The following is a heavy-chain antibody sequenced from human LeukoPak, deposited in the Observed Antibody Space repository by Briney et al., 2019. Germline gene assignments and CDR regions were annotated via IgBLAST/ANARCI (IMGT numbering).Heavy chain of an antibody. CDR2: ISGSGGST. CDR1: VFTFGSYS. V-gene: IGHV3-23*01. Sequence: GGSLRLSCAASVFTFGSYSMHWVRQAPGKGLEWVSAISGSGGSTYYADSVKGRFTISRDNSKNTLYLHMNSLRAEDTAVYYCAKKRDAFDIWGQGTVVTVSS. CDR3: AKKRDAFDI. J-gene: IGHJ3*02. D-gene: IGHD5-24*01.